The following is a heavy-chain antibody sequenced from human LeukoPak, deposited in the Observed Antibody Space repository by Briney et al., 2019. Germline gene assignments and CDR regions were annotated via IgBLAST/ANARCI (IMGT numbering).Heavy chain of an antibody. V-gene: IGHV3-48*02. Sequence: GGSLRLSCAASGFTFSNYWMSWVRQAPGKGLEWVSYISSSSSTIYYADSVKGRFTISRDNAKNSLYLQMNSLRDEDTAVYYCARDRRITMIVVASGMDVWGQGTTVTVSS. J-gene: IGHJ6*02. CDR3: ARDRRITMIVVASGMDV. D-gene: IGHD3-22*01. CDR1: GFTFSNYW. CDR2: ISSSSSTI.